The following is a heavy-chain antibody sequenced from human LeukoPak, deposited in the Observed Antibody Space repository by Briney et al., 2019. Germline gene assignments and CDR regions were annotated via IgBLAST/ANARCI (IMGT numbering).Heavy chain of an antibody. J-gene: IGHJ4*02. CDR2: ITDSGGTS. D-gene: IGHD3-22*01. Sequence: RGSLRLSCADSGFNFRTYAMSWVRQAPGKGLEWVSTITDSGGTSYYADSVKGRFTISRDNSKNSLYLQMSNLRTGDTAVYYCVKSTYSDTSGYFAFDSWGQGSLVTVSA. CDR3: VKSTYSDTSGYFAFDS. V-gene: IGHV3-23*01. CDR1: GFNFRTYA.